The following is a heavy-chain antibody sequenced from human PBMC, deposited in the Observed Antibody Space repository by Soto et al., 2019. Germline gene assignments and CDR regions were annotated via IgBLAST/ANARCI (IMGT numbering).Heavy chain of an antibody. CDR3: ARCLGRVPAEILPDD. Sequence: SETLSLTCTVSGGSISSSSYYWGWIRQPPGKGLEWIGYIYYSGSTNYNPSLKSRVTISVDTSKNQFSLKLSSVTAADTAVYYCARCLGRVPAEILPDDWGQGTLVTVSS. CDR1: GGSISSSSYY. J-gene: IGHJ4*02. CDR2: IYYSGST. V-gene: IGHV4-61*05. D-gene: IGHD2-2*01.